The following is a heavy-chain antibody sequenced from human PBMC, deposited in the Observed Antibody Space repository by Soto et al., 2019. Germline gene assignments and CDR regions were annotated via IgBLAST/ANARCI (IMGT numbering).Heavy chain of an antibody. V-gene: IGHV1-69*01. CDR2: IIPISGTA. Sequence: QVQLVQSGAEVKKPGSSVKVSCKASGGTFSSYAISWVRQAPGQGLKWMGGIIPISGTANYAQKFQGRVTITADESTSTAYMELSSLRSEDTAVYYCARSQGSSTSLEIYYYYYCGMDVWGQGTTVTVSS. D-gene: IGHD2-2*01. CDR1: GGTFSSYA. CDR3: ARSQGSSTSLEIYYYYYCGMDV. J-gene: IGHJ6*02.